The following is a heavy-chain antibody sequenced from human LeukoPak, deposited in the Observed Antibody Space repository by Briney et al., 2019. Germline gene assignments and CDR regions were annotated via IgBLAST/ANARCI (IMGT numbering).Heavy chain of an antibody. J-gene: IGHJ4*02. CDR2: ISGSGGDT. Sequence: PGGSLRLSCAASGFTFSSYAMTWVRQAPGKGLEWVSGISGSGGDTYYADSVKGRFTVSRDNSQNTLYLQMNSLRAEDTAVYYCAKMARYSSSWADCWGQGTLVTVSS. CDR1: GFTFSSYA. CDR3: AKMARYSSSWADC. V-gene: IGHV3-23*01. D-gene: IGHD6-13*01.